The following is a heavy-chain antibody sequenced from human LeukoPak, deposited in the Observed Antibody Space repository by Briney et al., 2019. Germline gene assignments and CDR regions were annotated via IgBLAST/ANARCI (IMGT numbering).Heavy chain of an antibody. CDR2: LSHRGST. J-gene: IGHJ5*02. CDR3: ARGLPRRYYVVVVAATRLHWFDP. Sequence: SSTLSLICAAKKSCCGGYYCSCIRQPPGKGKDRLLELSHRGSTNYIPSLKSGVCISVDTSKNQFSLKLSSVTAADTAVYYCARGLPRRYYVVVVAATRLHWFDPWGQGTLVTVSS. CDR1: KSCCGGYY. D-gene: IGHD2-15*01. V-gene: IGHV4-34*01.